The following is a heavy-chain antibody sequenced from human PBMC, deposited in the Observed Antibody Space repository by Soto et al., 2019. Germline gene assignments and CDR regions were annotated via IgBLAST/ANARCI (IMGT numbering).Heavy chain of an antibody. Sequence: SETLSLTCTVSGGSVSSGSYYWSWIRQPPGKGLERIGYIYYSGSTSYNPSLKSRVTISVDTSKNQFSLKLSSVTAADTAVYYCARPLYSYGPMDVWGQGTTVTVSS. CDR1: GGSVSSGSYY. J-gene: IGHJ6*02. CDR2: IYYSGST. V-gene: IGHV4-61*01. D-gene: IGHD5-18*01. CDR3: ARPLYSYGPMDV.